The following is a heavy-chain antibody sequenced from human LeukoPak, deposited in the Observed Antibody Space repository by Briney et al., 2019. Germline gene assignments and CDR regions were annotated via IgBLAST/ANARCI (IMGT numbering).Heavy chain of an antibody. D-gene: IGHD3-3*01. Sequence: PGGSLRLSCAASGFTFSNAWMSWVRQAPGKGLEWVSAISGSGGSTYYADAVKGRFTISRDNSKNTLYLQMNSLRAEDTAVYYCAKDALRFLGIDYWGQGTLVTVSS. CDR2: ISGSGGST. V-gene: IGHV3-23*01. CDR1: GFTFSNAW. J-gene: IGHJ4*02. CDR3: AKDALRFLGIDY.